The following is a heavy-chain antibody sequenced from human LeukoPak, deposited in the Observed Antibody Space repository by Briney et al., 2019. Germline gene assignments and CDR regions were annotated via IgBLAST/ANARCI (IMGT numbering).Heavy chain of an antibody. V-gene: IGHV3-11*04. D-gene: IGHD3-10*02. CDR2: INTSGDTI. J-gene: IGHJ6*04. Sequence: PGGSLRLSCAASGFAFNDYYMTWIRQAPGKGLEWFSYINTSGDTIYYADSVKGRFTISRDNAKKSLYLQMNSLRAEDTAVYYSAELGITMIGGVWGKGTTVTISS. CDR1: GFAFNDYY. CDR3: AELGITMIGGV.